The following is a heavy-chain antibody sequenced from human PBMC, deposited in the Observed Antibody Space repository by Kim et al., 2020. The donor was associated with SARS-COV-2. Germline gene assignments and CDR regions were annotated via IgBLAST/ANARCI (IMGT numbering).Heavy chain of an antibody. V-gene: IGHV4-30-4*01. Sequence: SETLSLTCTVSGGSISSGDNYWNWIRQPPGKGLEWIGYIYYSGSTYYNPSLKSRVTISSDTSKNQSSLKLSSVTAADTALYYCVRDIITGHAYWFDPWGQGILVTVSS. CDR1: GGSISSGDNY. D-gene: IGHD2-8*02. CDR2: IYYSGST. J-gene: IGHJ5*02. CDR3: VRDIITGHAYWFDP.